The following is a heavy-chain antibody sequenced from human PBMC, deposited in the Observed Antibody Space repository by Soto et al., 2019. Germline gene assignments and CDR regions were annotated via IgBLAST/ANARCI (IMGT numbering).Heavy chain of an antibody. CDR2: IYPGDSDT. J-gene: IGHJ4*02. V-gene: IGHV5-51*01. CDR3: ARRYCRGGTCYNFDY. CDR1: GYSFIDYW. Sequence: GESLKISCKGSGYSFIDYWIGWVRQVPGKGLEWMGVIYPGDSDTRYSPSFQGQVTISADKSINTAYLQWSSLTASDTAMYYCARRYCRGGTCYNFDYWGQGTLVTVSS. D-gene: IGHD2-15*01.